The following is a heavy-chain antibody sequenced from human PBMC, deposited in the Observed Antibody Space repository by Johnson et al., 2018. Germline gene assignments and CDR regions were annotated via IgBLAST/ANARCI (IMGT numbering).Heavy chain of an antibody. CDR1: GGTFNTNT. Sequence: QVQLVQSGAEVKKHGSSVKVCCKASGGTFNTNTFSWVRPAPGQGLEWLGRIIPIFDIANNAQKFQGRVTFTADKLTTTVYLELSSLRSEDTAVYFCAREKDGGGTFDIWGQGTMVTVSS. D-gene: IGHD2-15*01. CDR2: IIPIFDIA. J-gene: IGHJ3*02. CDR3: AREKDGGGTFDI. V-gene: IGHV1-69*09.